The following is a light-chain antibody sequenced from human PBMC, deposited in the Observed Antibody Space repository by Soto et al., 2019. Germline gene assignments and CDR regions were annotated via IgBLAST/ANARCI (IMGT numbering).Light chain of an antibody. J-gene: IGKJ1*01. CDR1: QSVSRN. V-gene: IGKV3-15*01. CDR2: GAS. Sequence: EIVMTQSPATLSVSPGERATLSCRASQSVSRNLAWYQQKPGQAPRLFIYGASARATGIPARFSGSGSGTEFTLAISSLQSEDFAVYYCQQYNNWPGTFGQGTKVEIK. CDR3: QQYNNWPGT.